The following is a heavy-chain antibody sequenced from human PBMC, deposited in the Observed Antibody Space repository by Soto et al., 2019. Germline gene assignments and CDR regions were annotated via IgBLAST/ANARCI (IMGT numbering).Heavy chain of an antibody. J-gene: IGHJ4*02. Sequence: PGGSLRLSGSASGFSFITYDVHWVRQAPAKGLEFVAGISPNGAATYYADSVKGRSTISRDNSKNTLYLQMGSLTPADTDLYYCVKSTDYLGLGTLVTVSS. CDR2: ISPNGAAT. V-gene: IGHV3-64D*06. CDR1: GFSFITYD. CDR3: VKSTDY.